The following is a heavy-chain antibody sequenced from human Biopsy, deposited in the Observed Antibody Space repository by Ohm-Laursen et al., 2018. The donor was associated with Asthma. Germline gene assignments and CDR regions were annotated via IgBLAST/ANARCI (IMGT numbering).Heavy chain of an antibody. D-gene: IGHD3-3*01. CDR1: GYDFSNYG. J-gene: IGHJ6*02. CDR2: ISGDTGET. CDR3: ARKFRFLDTRGMDV. Sequence: GSSVKVSCKASGYDFSNYGIAWARQAPGQGLEWMGYISGDTGETDYPKKFQGRLTMTTDTSTSTAYMELRRLSSDDSAVYYCARKFRFLDTRGMDVWGQGITVIVSS. V-gene: IGHV1-18*04.